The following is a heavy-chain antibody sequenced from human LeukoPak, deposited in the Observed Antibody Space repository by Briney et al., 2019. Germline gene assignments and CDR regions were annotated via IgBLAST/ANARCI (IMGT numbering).Heavy chain of an antibody. Sequence: GGSLRLSCAASGFTFSTYAMSWVRQAPGKGLEWVSGISGSGDSPYYADSVKGRFTISRDNSKNTLYLQMNSLRAEDTAVYYCAKGSYYDSSGYLSYSNFDYWGQGTLVTVSS. D-gene: IGHD3-22*01. CDR1: GFTFSTYA. V-gene: IGHV3-23*01. J-gene: IGHJ4*02. CDR2: ISGSGDSP. CDR3: AKGSYYDSSGYLSYSNFDY.